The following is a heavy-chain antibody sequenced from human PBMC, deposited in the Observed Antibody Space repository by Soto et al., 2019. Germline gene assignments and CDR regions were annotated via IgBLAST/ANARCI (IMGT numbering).Heavy chain of an antibody. D-gene: IGHD3-3*02. Sequence: QLQESGPGLVKPSETLSLTCNVSGRSMISYYWSWIRQPAGKGLEWIGRIYTGGNTNYNPSLKGRDTMSVDTSKSQFSLSLTSVTAADTAVYYCAREGDDRHFFFDSWGQGTLVTVSS. CDR2: IYTGGNT. CDR1: GRSMISYY. CDR3: AREGDDRHFFFDS. V-gene: IGHV4-4*07. J-gene: IGHJ4*02.